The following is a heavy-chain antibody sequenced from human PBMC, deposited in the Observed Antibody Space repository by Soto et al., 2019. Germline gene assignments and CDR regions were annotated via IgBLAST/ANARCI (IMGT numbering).Heavy chain of an antibody. Sequence: QVQLVQSGAEGKKPGSSVKVSCKAPGGTFGTYGISWVRQAPGQGLECMGRIIPILGTANYAQMFQGRVTISADESTSTVYMELSSLRSEDTAVYYCARDDSNYPGRYGMDVWGQGTTVTVSS. CDR2: IIPILGTA. J-gene: IGHJ6*02. D-gene: IGHD4-4*01. CDR1: GGTFGTYG. V-gene: IGHV1-69*11. CDR3: ARDDSNYPGRYGMDV.